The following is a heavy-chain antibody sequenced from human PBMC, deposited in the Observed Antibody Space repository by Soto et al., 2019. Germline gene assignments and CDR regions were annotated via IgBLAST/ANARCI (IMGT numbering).Heavy chain of an antibody. Sequence: QVQLVQSEGEVKQPGASVGVSCKASGYTFTSYGIGWVRQAPGQGLEWMGWISPNSGDTRYAQNLQGRVTMTTDTSTSTAYMELRSLTSDDTALYYCAREMWTRSGPQNFFDYWGQGALVTVSS. V-gene: IGHV1-18*01. CDR3: AREMWTRSGPQNFFDY. CDR1: GYTFTSYG. J-gene: IGHJ4*02. CDR2: ISPNSGDT. D-gene: IGHD6-25*01.